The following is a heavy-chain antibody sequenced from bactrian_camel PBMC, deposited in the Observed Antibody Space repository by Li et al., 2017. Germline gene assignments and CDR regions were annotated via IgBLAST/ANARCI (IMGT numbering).Heavy chain of an antibody. CDR1: GDTGSGLC. CDR3: KTQPLVKAGCDY. D-gene: IGHD6*01. V-gene: IGHV3S53*01. J-gene: IGHJ4*01. CDR2: IDTDGST. Sequence: QVQLVESGGGSVQAGGSLRLSCTASGDTGSGLCMAWFRQSPGKEREGVAAIDTDGSTNYAESVQGRFTTSQDNAENTVYLQMNSLKPEDTAVYSCKTQPLVKAGCDYSGQGTQVTVS.